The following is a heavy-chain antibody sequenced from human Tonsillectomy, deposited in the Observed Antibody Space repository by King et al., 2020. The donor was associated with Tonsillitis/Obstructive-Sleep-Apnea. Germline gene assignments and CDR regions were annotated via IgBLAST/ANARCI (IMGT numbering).Heavy chain of an antibody. J-gene: IGHJ4*02. CDR2: IYYSGST. V-gene: IGHV4-59*08. CDR3: ARSPPLYYYDSSGYYSSFFDY. CDR1: GGSISSYY. D-gene: IGHD3-22*01. Sequence: VQLQESGPGLVKPSETLSLTCTVPGGSISSYYRSWIRQPPGKGLEWIGYIYYSGSTNYNPSLKSRVTISVDTSKNQFSLKLSSVTAADTAVYYCARSPPLYYYDSSGYYSSFFDYWGQGTLVTVSS.